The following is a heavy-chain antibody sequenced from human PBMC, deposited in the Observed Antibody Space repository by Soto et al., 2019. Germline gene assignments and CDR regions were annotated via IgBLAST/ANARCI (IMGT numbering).Heavy chain of an antibody. CDR3: ARDIGVVRYYYYGMDV. D-gene: IGHD3-3*01. CDR2: INHSGST. Sequence: SETLSLTCAVYGGSFSGYYLSWMRQPPGKGLEWIGEINHSGSTNYNPSLKSRVTISVDTSKNQFSLKLSSVTAADTAVYYCARDIGVVRYYYYGMDVWGQGTTVTVYS. V-gene: IGHV4-34*01. CDR1: GGSFSGYY. J-gene: IGHJ6*02.